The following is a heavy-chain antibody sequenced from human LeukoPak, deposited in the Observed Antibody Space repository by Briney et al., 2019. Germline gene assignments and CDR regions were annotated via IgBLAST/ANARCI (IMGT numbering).Heavy chain of an antibody. CDR2: IKQDGSEK. CDR3: ARGKGYQLLPDWFDP. J-gene: IGHJ5*02. CDR1: GFTFSSYW. D-gene: IGHD2-2*01. Sequence: GGSLRLSGAASGFTFSSYWMSWVRQAPGKGLEWVANIKQDGSEKYYVDSVKGRFTISRDNAKNSLYLQMNSLRAEDTAVYYCARGKGYQLLPDWFDPWGQGTLVTVSS. V-gene: IGHV3-7*01.